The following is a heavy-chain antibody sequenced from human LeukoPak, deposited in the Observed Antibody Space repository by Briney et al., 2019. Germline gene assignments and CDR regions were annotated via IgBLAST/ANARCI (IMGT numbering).Heavy chain of an antibody. CDR2: INHSGST. J-gene: IGHJ4*02. D-gene: IGHD2-21*02. CDR1: GGSFSGYY. V-gene: IGHV4-34*01. Sequence: KPSETLSLTCAVYGGSFSGYYWSWIRQPPGKGLEWIGEINHSGSTNYNPSLKSRVTISVDTSKNQFSLKLSSVTAADTAVYYCARGDYYSSDYWGQGTLVTVSS. CDR3: ARGDYYSSDY.